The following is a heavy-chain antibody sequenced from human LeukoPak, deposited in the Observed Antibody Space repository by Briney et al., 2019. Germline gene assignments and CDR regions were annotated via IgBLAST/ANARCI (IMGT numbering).Heavy chain of an antibody. CDR1: GGSFSGYY. Sequence: SSETLSLTCAVYGGSFSGYYWSWIRQPPGKGLEWIGEINHSGSTNYNPSLKTRVTISVDTSKTKFCLTLSSVTAAETAVYYCARGPFGNRFGEPWFDPWGEGTLVTVSS. J-gene: IGHJ5*02. CDR3: ARGPFGNRFGEPWFDP. CDR2: INHSGST. D-gene: IGHD3-10*01. V-gene: IGHV4-34*01.